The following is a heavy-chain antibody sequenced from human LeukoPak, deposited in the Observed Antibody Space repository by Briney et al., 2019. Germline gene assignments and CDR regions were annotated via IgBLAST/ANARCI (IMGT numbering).Heavy chain of an antibody. D-gene: IGHD7-27*01. CDR1: GYTFSGYY. J-gene: IGHJ4*02. CDR2: INPNSGGT. CDR3: ARDLSSTSNWELDY. V-gene: IGHV1-2*06. Sequence: ASVKVSCKASGYTFSGYYLHWVRQAPGQGLEWMRRINPNSGGTNYAQKFQGRVTMTRDTSISTAYMELSRLRSDDTAMYYCARDLSSTSNWELDYWGQGTLVTVSS.